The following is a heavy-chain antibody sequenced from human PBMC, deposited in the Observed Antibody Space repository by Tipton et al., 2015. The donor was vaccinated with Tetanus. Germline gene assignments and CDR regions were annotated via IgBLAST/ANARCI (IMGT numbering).Heavy chain of an antibody. V-gene: IGHV4-59*01. CDR1: GGSFSGYY. CDR3: ARDRGLTTSGGIGMDV. Sequence: GLVKPSETLSLTCAVYGGSFSGYYWSWIRQPPGKGLEWIGYIYYSGSTNYNPSLKSRVTISVDTSKNQFSLKLTSVTAADTAVYYCARDRGLTTSGGIGMDVWGQGTTVTVSS. CDR2: IYYSGST. D-gene: IGHD4-17*01. J-gene: IGHJ6*02.